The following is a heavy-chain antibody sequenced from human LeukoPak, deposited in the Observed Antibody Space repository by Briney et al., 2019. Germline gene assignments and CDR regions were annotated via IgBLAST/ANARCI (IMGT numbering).Heavy chain of an antibody. CDR3: ATYFYGDYASYYFDR. CDR2: IYHSGTT. D-gene: IGHD4-17*01. V-gene: IGHV4-4*02. J-gene: IGHJ4*02. Sequence: SGTLSLTCAFSGVSIISSHWWSWARQSPGKGLEWIGEIYHSGTTNYNPSLKSRVTMSVDKSKKQVSLNLSSVTAADTAVYYCATYFYGDYASYYFDRWGQGTLVTVSS. CDR1: GVSIISSHW.